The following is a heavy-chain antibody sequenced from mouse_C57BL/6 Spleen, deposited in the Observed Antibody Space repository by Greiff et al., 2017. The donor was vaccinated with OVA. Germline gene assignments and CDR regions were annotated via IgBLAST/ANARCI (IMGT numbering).Heavy chain of an antibody. CDR3: AREGIYYYGSSYPDY. CDR1: GYSITSGYY. Sequence: EVQLQESGPGLVKPSQSLSLTCSVTGYSITSGYYWNWIRQFPGNKLEWMGYISYDGSNNYNPSLKNRISITRDTSKNQFFLKLNSVTTEDTATYYCAREGIYYYGSSYPDYWGQGTTLTVSS. D-gene: IGHD1-1*01. V-gene: IGHV3-6*01. J-gene: IGHJ2*01. CDR2: ISYDGSN.